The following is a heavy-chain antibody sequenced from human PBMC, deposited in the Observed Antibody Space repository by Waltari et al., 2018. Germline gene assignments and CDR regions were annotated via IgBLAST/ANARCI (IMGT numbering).Heavy chain of an antibody. D-gene: IGHD5-12*01. CDR1: GGSFSGHY. V-gene: IGHV4-34*01. Sequence: QVQLQQWGAGLLKPSETLSLTCAVYGGSFSGHYWSWIRQPPGKGLEWIGEINHSGSTNYNPSLKSRVTISVDTSKNQFSLKLSSVTAADTAVYYCASGLRGTNFDYWGQGTLVTVSS. J-gene: IGHJ4*02. CDR3: ASGLRGTNFDY. CDR2: INHSGST.